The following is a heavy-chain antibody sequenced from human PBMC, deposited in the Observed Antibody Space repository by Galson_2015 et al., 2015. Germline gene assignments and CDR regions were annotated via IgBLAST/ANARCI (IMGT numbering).Heavy chain of an antibody. Sequence: SLRLSCAASGFTFSSYAMSWVRQAPGKGLEWVSAISGSGGSTYYADSVKGRFTISRDNSKNTLYLQMNSLRAEDTAVYYCAKDSFLRYFDWLSIGSPLDYWGQGTLVTVSS. CDR3: AKDSFLRYFDWLSIGSPLDY. J-gene: IGHJ4*02. D-gene: IGHD3-9*01. CDR2: ISGSGGST. V-gene: IGHV3-23*01. CDR1: GFTFSSYA.